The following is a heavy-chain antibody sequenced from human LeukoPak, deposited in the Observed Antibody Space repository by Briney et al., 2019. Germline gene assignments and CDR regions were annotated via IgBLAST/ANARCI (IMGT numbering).Heavy chain of an antibody. D-gene: IGHD1-26*01. CDR1: GYTFTSHH. J-gene: IGHJ5*02. V-gene: IGHV1-18*04. CDR3: ARLVGAQGYNWFDP. Sequence: ASVKVSCKASGYTFTSHHMNWVRQAPGQGLEWMGWISAYNGNTNYAQKLQGRVTMTTDTSTSTAYMELRSLRSDDTAVYYCARLVGAQGYNWFDPWGQGTLVTVSS. CDR2: ISAYNGNT.